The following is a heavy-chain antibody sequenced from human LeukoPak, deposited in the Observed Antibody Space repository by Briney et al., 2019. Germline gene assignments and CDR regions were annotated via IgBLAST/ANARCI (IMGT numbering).Heavy chain of an antibody. J-gene: IGHJ3*02. Sequence: GESLKISCKGSGYSFTSYWIGWVRQMPGKGLEWMGIIYPGDSDTRYSPSFQGQVTISADKSISTAYLQWSSLKASDTAMYYCASSLRIAVAGTACALDIWGQGTMVTVSS. D-gene: IGHD6-19*01. CDR3: ASSLRIAVAGTACALDI. CDR1: GYSFTSYW. V-gene: IGHV5-51*01. CDR2: IYPGDSDT.